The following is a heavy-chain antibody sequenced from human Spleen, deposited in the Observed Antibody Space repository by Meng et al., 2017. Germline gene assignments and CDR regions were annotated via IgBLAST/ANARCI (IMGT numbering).Heavy chain of an antibody. V-gene: IGHV3-74*01. J-gene: IGHJ4*02. CDR3: VRDFGGESDF. Sequence: EVQLVESGGGLVQPGGSLRLSCVASGFTLRSYWMHWVRQTPGKGLVWVSRINPEETTISHAGSVMGRFTISRDIAKNTLYLQMNSLSAEDTAVYYCVRDFGGESDFWGQGTLVTVSS. CDR2: INPEETTI. D-gene: IGHD3-10*01. CDR1: GFTLRSYW.